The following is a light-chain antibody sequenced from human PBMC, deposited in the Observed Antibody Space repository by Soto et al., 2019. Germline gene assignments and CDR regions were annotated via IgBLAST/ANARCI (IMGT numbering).Light chain of an antibody. Sequence: QSALTQPAYVSGSPGQSITISCTGTSSDGGGYNDVSWYQQHPGKAPKLMIYDVSNRPSGVSNRFSGSKSGNTASLTISGLQAEDEADYYCSAYTSSSTVVFGGGTKLTVL. CDR2: DVS. CDR1: SSDGGGYND. V-gene: IGLV2-14*01. CDR3: SAYTSSSTVV. J-gene: IGLJ2*01.